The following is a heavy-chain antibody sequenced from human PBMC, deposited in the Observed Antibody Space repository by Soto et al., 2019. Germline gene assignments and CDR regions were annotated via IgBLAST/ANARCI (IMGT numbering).Heavy chain of an antibody. J-gene: IGHJ4*02. V-gene: IGHV3-74*01. D-gene: IGHD1-26*01. Sequence: EVQLVESGGGLVQPGGSLRLSCAASGFTFGSFWMHWVRQVPGKGLVWVSRINTDGSSTSYADSVKGRFTISRDNAKNTVYLQMNSLRAEDTAVYYCARVGRVCELVTWGQGTLVTVSS. CDR3: ARVGRVCELVT. CDR1: GFTFGSFW. CDR2: INTDGSST.